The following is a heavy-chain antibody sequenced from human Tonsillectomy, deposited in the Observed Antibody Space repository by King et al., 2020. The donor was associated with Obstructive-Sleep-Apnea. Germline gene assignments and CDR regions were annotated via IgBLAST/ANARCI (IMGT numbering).Heavy chain of an antibody. CDR3: AGDGGSGWSLI. J-gene: IGHJ4*02. CDR1: GGSISGSSYY. Sequence: QLQESGPGLVKPSETLSLTCTVSGGSISGSSYYWGWIRQPPGKGLEWIGSIYYRGSTYYNPSLKSRAAISVDTSKNQFSLKLISVTAADTAVYYCAGDGGSGWSLIWGQGALVTVSS. V-gene: IGHV4-39*07. CDR2: IYYRGST. D-gene: IGHD6-19*01.